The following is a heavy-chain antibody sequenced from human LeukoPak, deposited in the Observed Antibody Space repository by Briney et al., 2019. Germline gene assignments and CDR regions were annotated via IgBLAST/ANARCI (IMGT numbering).Heavy chain of an antibody. D-gene: IGHD2-2*01. CDR1: GFTFSTYA. CDR3: AREPNNVVTPAGFDY. CDR2: ISSGADYT. Sequence: GGSLRLSCAASGFTFSTYAMTWVRQAPGKGLEWVSTISSGADYTYYADSVKGRFTISRDNSKSTLYLQMNSLRAEDTAVYYCAREPNNVVTPAGFDYWGQGTLVTVSS. J-gene: IGHJ4*02. V-gene: IGHV3-23*01.